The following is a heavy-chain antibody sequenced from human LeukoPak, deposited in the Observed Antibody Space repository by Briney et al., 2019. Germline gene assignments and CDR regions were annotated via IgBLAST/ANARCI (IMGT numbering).Heavy chain of an antibody. CDR3: ARGGGDHAFDV. D-gene: IGHD2-21*02. J-gene: IGHJ3*01. CDR2: INSDGSST. V-gene: IGHV3-74*01. Sequence: GGSLRLSCAASGFTFSPYWMHWVRQGPGKGLVWVSRINSDGSSTIYADSVKGRFTISRDNAKNTLYLQMDSLRAEDAAVYYCARGGGDHAFDVWGQGTMVTVSS. CDR1: GFTFSPYW.